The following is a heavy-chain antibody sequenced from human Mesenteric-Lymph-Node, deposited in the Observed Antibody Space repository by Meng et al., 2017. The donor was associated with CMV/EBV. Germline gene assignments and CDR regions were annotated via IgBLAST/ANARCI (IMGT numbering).Heavy chain of an antibody. CDR1: GFTVSNNY. Sequence: GESLKISCAASGFTVSNNYMTWVRQAPGKGLEWVSVIYSDGSTYYADSVKGRFTISRDNSKNTLYLQMNSLRAEDTALYYCARGLYSSSSAPSGHWGQGTLVTVSS. D-gene: IGHD6-6*01. CDR3: ARGLYSSSSAPSGH. CDR2: IYSDGST. V-gene: IGHV3-66*02. J-gene: IGHJ4*02.